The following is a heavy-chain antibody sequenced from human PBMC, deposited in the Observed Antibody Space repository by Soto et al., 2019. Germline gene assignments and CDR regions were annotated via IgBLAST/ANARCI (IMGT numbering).Heavy chain of an antibody. CDR1: GYTFSNCG. CDR3: ARDWYFYGSGSPNHMDV. Sequence: QVPLVQSGDEMRKPGASVKVSCQASGYTFSNCGITWVRQAPGQGLEWMGWISAHNGNSKYAQSLQGRLTLTTDTSTSTAYMELRSLRSDDTAVYYCARDWYFYGSGSPNHMDVWGKGTTVSVSS. J-gene: IGHJ6*03. CDR2: ISAHNGNS. V-gene: IGHV1-18*01. D-gene: IGHD3-10*01.